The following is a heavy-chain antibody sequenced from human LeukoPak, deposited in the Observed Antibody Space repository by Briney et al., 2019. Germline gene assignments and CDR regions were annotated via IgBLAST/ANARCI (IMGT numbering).Heavy chain of an antibody. Sequence: ASVKVSCKGSGYSATQLSMHWVRQIPGKGLEWMGGFDPEDGQKIYAQKFQGRVTMTDYTSTDTAYIEVSGLRSDDTAVYFCATTFRATDDDYYGMDVWGQGTTVTVSS. V-gene: IGHV1-24*01. J-gene: IGHJ6*02. D-gene: IGHD2/OR15-2a*01. CDR3: ATTFRATDDDYYGMDV. CDR2: FDPEDGQK. CDR1: GYSATQLS.